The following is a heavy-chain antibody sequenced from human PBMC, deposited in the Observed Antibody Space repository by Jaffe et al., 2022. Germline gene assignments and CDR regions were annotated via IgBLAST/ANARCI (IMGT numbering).Heavy chain of an antibody. D-gene: IGHD1-26*01. J-gene: IGHJ4*02. Sequence: QVQLQESGPGLVKPSQTLSLTCTVSGGSISSGSYYWSWIRQPAGKGLEWIGRIYTSGSTNYNPSLKSRVTISVDTSKNQFSLKLSSVTAADTAVYYCASQIVGATISFDYWGQGTLVTVSS. CDR3: ASQIVGATISFDY. CDR2: IYTSGST. V-gene: IGHV4-61*02. CDR1: GGSISSGSYY.